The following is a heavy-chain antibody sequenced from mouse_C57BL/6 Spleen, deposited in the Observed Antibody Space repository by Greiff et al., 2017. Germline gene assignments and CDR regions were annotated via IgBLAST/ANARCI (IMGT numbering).Heavy chain of an antibody. D-gene: IGHD2-3*01. V-gene: IGHV6-6*01. CDR3: TRWLLGYAMDY. CDR1: GFTFSDAW. J-gene: IGHJ4*01. Sequence: EVQVVESGGGLVQPGGSMKLSCAASGFTFSDAWMDWVRQSPEKGLEWVAEIRNKANNHATYYAESVKGRFTISRDDSKSSVYLQMNSLRAEDTGIYCCTRWLLGYAMDYWGQGTSVTVSS. CDR2: IRNKANNHAT.